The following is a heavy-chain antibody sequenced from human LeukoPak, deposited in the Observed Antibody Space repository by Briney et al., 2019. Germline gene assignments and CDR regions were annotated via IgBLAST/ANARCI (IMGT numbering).Heavy chain of an antibody. CDR3: ARLHFAAAEEFDP. D-gene: IGHD6-13*01. CDR1: GGSINDYF. J-gene: IGHJ5*02. CDR2: IYNSGST. Sequence: SETLSLTCTVSGGSINDYFWSWIRQPPGKGLEWIGYIYNSGSTNYNPSLKSRVSISADTSKNQFPLNLSSVTAADTAVYYCARLHFAAAEEFDPWGQATLVTVPS. V-gene: IGHV4-59*08.